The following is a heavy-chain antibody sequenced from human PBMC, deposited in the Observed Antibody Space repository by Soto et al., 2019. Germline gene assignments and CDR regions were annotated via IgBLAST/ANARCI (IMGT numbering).Heavy chain of an antibody. Sequence: TLSLTCAVYSGSFSGYYWSWIRQPPGKGLEWIGELYQGLSIIYNPSLESRVTTSGDSSKNQFSLKLRSVTAADTAVYYCARHGGYYFDYWGQGTLVTVSS. J-gene: IGHJ4*02. CDR3: ARHGGYYFDY. CDR2: LYQGLSI. V-gene: IGHV4-34*01. CDR1: SGSFSGYY. D-gene: IGHD3-16*01.